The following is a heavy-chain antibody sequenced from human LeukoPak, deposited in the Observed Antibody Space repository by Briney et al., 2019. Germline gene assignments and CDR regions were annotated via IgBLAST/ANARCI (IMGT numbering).Heavy chain of an antibody. Sequence: GGSLRLSCAASGFTFSTFWMHWVRQTPGKGLEWVSRINTNGSPTQYADSVKGRFTISRDNAKNTLYLQMNSLRAEDTAVYYCAGDLISGSGSLGYWGQGTLVTVSS. CDR1: GFTFSTFW. CDR2: INTNGSPT. V-gene: IGHV3-74*01. CDR3: AGDLISGSGSLGY. J-gene: IGHJ4*02. D-gene: IGHD3-10*01.